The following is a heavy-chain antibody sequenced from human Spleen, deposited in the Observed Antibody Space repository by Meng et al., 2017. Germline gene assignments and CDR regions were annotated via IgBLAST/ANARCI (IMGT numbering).Heavy chain of an antibody. CDR1: GFSLSTSGVG. D-gene: IGHD6-19*01. V-gene: IGHV2-5*02. J-gene: IGHJ5*02. CDR3: AHSQRPAGYSSGWYSSVPDWFDP. CDR2: IYWDDDK. Sequence: SGPTLVKPTQTLTLTCTFSGFSLSTSGVGVGWIRQPPGKALEWLALIYWDDDKRYSPSLKSRLTITKDTSKNQVVLTMTNMDPVDTATYYCAHSQRPAGYSSGWYSSVPDWFDPWGQGTLVTVSS.